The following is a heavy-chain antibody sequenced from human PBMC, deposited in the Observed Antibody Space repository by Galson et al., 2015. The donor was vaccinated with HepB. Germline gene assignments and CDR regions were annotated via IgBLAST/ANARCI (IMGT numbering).Heavy chain of an antibody. V-gene: IGHV3-66*01. J-gene: IGHJ4*02. CDR2: IYSGGST. D-gene: IGHD5-24*01. CDR3: AREVGDGYDYYFDS. Sequence: SLRLSCAASGFTVSSKYMNRVRQAPGKGLEWVSVIYSGGSTYYADSVKGRFTISRDNSKNTLYLQMNSLRAEDTAVYYCAREVGDGYDYYFDSWGQGTLVTVSS. CDR1: GFTVSSKY.